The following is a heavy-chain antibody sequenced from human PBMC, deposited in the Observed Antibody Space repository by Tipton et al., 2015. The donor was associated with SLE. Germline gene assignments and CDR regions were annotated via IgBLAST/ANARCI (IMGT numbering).Heavy chain of an antibody. D-gene: IGHD3-22*01. CDR1: GFTFDDYT. CDR3: AKAKTYYYDSIGYYSLDY. Sequence: GSLRLSCAASGFTFDDYTMHWVRQAPGKGLEWVSLISWDGGSTYYADSVKGRFTISRDNSKNSLYLQMNSLRTEDTALYYCAKAKTYYYDSIGYYSLDYWGQGTLVTVSS. CDR2: ISWDGGST. J-gene: IGHJ4*02. V-gene: IGHV3-43*01.